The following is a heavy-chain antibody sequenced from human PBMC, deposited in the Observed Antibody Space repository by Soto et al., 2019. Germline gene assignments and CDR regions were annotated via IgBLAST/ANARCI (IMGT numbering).Heavy chain of an antibody. J-gene: IGHJ6*02. Sequence: KSSETLSLTCTVSGGSISSYYWSWIRHPPGKGLEWIGYIYYSGSTNYNPSLKSRVTISVDTSKNQFSLKLSSVTAADTAVYYCARVSVGDYYYYYGMDVWGQGTTVTVSS. CDR2: IYYSGST. CDR3: ARVSVGDYYYYYGMDV. V-gene: IGHV4-59*01. CDR1: GGSISSYY. D-gene: IGHD3-16*01.